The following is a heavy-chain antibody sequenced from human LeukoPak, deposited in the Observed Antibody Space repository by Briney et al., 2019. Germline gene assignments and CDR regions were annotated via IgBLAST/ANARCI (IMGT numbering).Heavy chain of an antibody. Sequence: SVKVSCKVSGYTLTELSMHWVRQAPGQGLEWMGGIIPIFGTANYAQKFQGRVTITADESTSTAYMELSSLRSEDTAVYYCARDLGSSGYYDDYWGQGTLVTVSS. CDR3: ARDLGSSGYYDDY. CDR2: IIPIFGTA. D-gene: IGHD3-22*01. J-gene: IGHJ4*02. V-gene: IGHV1-69*13. CDR1: GYTLTELS.